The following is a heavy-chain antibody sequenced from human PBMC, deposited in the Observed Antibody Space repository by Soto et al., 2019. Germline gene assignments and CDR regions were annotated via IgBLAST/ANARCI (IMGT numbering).Heavy chain of an antibody. V-gene: IGHV3-15*01. D-gene: IGHD3-16*02. Sequence: GGSLRLSCAASGFTFSNAWMCWVRQAPGKGLEWVGRVKTKIDGGTADYATPVKGRFTISRDDSRNTLYLQMNSLKTEDTAVYYCTTDPPSVTPQLSGVNWFDPWGQGTLVTVSS. CDR2: VKTKIDGGTA. J-gene: IGHJ5*02. CDR3: TTDPPSVTPQLSGVNWFDP. CDR1: GFTFSNAW.